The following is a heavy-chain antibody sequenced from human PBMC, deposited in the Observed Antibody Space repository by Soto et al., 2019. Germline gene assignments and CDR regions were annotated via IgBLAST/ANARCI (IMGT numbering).Heavy chain of an antibody. CDR3: AKGGDLRPTFFDY. J-gene: IGHJ4*02. Sequence: GGSMELACAASGVTFSSYAMSWVRQAPGKGLEWVSAISGSGGSTYYADSVKGRFTISRDNSKNTLYQQMNSLRAEDTAVYYCAKGGDLRPTFFDYWGQGTLVTVSS. CDR1: GVTFSSYA. D-gene: IGHD2-21*02. V-gene: IGHV3-23*01. CDR2: ISGSGGST.